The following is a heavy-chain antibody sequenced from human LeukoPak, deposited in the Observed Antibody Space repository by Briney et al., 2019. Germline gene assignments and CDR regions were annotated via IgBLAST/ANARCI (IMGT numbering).Heavy chain of an antibody. D-gene: IGHD3-3*01. J-gene: IGHJ4*02. V-gene: IGHV1-2*04. CDR2: INPNSGGT. CDR1: GYTFTGYY. CDR3: ARDMDPWSGYYTIDY. Sequence: GASVKVSCKASGYTFTGYYMHWVRQAPGQGLEWMGWINPNSGGTNYAQKFQGWVTMTRDTSISTAYMELSRLRSDDTAVYYCARDMDPWSGYYTIDYWGQGTLVTVSS.